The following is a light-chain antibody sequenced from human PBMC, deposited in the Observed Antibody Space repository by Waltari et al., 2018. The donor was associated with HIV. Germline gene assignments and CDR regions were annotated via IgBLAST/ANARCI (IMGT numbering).Light chain of an antibody. CDR2: DVS. CDR1: SSDVGGDNY. J-gene: IGLJ2*01. Sequence: QSALTQPASVSGSPGQSITISCTGTSSDVGGDNYVSWYQQHSGKAPKLMLFDVSNRPSGVSNRFSVSKSGNTASLTISGLQAEDEADYYCSSYTSSSTHVVFGGGTKLTVL. V-gene: IGLV2-14*01. CDR3: SSYTSSSTHVV.